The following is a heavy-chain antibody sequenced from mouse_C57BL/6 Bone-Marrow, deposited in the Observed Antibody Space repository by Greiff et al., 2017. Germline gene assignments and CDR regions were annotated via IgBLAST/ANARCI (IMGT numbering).Heavy chain of an antibody. J-gene: IGHJ2*01. Sequence: QVQLQQPGAELVKPGASVKMSCKASGYTFTSYRITWVKQRPGQGLEWIGDFYPGSGSTNYNEQFKSKATLTVDTSSSTAYMQLSSLTSEDSAVYYCHYYGSSYDYWGQGTTLSVSS. D-gene: IGHD1-1*01. CDR3: HYYGSSYDY. V-gene: IGHV1-55*01. CDR1: GYTFTSYR. CDR2: FYPGSGST.